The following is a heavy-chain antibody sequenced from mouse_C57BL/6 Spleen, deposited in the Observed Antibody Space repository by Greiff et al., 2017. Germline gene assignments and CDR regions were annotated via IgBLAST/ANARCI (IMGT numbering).Heavy chain of an antibody. CDR3: AKNKGYDGYPYYAMDY. CDR2: IWRGGST. V-gene: IGHV2-5*01. CDR1: GFSLTSYG. J-gene: IGHJ4*01. D-gene: IGHD2-3*01. Sequence: VKVVESGPGLVQPSQSLSITCTVSGFSLTSYGVHWVRQSPGKGLEWLGVIWRGGSTDYNAAFMSRLSITKDNSKSQVFFKMNSLQADDTAIYYCAKNKGYDGYPYYAMDYWGQGTSVTVSS.